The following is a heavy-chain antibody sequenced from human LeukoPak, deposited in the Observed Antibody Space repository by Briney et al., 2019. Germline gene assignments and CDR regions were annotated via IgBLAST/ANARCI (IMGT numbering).Heavy chain of an antibody. CDR3: ARVISGELPTNNWFDP. CDR2: IYTSGST. Sequence: PSETLSLTCTVSGGSISSYYWSWIRQPAGKGLEWIGRIYTSGSTNYNPSLKSRVTMSVDTSKNQFSLKLSSVTAADTGVYYCARVISGELPTNNWFDPWGQGTLVTVSS. J-gene: IGHJ5*02. V-gene: IGHV4-4*07. D-gene: IGHD1-26*01. CDR1: GGSISSYY.